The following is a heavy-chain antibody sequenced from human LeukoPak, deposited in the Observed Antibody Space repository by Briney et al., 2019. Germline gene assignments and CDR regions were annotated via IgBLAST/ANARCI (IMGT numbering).Heavy chain of an antibody. CDR1: GFTFSHHW. J-gene: IGHJ4*02. D-gene: IGHD3-22*01. V-gene: IGHV3-7*03. CDR3: AKDFYDSGGYPPFDH. CDR2: IKFDGSEK. Sequence: HSGGSLRPSCSGSGFTFSHHWMTWVRQAPGKGLEWVANIKFDGSEKFYGDSVKGRFTISRDNAKNSLYLQMNSLRAEDTAVYYCAKDFYDSGGYPPFDHWGQGTLVTVSS.